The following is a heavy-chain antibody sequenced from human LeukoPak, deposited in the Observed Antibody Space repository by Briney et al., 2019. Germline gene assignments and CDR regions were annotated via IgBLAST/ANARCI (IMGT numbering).Heavy chain of an antibody. V-gene: IGHV1-2*02. Sequence: GASVKVSCKASGYTFTGYYMHWVRQAPGQGLEWMGWINPNSGGTNYAQKFQGRVTMTRDTSISTAYMELSRLRSDDTAVYYCARDIFPDSDAFDIWGQGTMVTVSS. J-gene: IGHJ3*02. D-gene: IGHD3-3*01. CDR3: ARDIFPDSDAFDI. CDR1: GYTFTGYY. CDR2: INPNSGGT.